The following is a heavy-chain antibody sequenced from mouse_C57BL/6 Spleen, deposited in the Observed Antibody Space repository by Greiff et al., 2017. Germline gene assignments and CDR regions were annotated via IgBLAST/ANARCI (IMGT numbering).Heavy chain of an antibody. V-gene: IGHV1-54*01. CDR1: GYAFTNYL. D-gene: IGHD2-4*01. CDR2: INPGSGGT. CDR3: ARTENDYDGFAY. Sequence: QVQLQQSGAELVRPGTSVKVSCKASGYAFTNYLIEWVKQRPGQGLEWIGVINPGSGGTNYNEKFKGKATLTADKSSSTAYMQLSSLTSEDSAVYFCARTENDYDGFAYWGQGTLVTVAA. J-gene: IGHJ3*01.